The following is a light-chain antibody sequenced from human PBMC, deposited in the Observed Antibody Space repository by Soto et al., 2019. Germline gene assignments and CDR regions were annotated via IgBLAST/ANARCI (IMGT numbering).Light chain of an antibody. CDR3: NSYTNSSAVV. J-gene: IGLJ2*01. Sequence: QSALTQPASVSGSPGQSITISCAGTRDDIGAYDYVSWYQQHPGNAPKLLVYEVTNRPSGVSDRFSGPKSGNTASLTISGLQAEDEADYYCNSYTNSSAVVFGGRTKVTVL. CDR1: RDDIGAYDY. CDR2: EVT. V-gene: IGLV2-14*01.